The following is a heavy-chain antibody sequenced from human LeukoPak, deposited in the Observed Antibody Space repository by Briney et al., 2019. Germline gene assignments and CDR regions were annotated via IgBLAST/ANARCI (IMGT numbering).Heavy chain of an antibody. J-gene: IGHJ4*02. V-gene: IGHV4-34*01. CDR1: GGSFSGYY. CDR3: ARGRVRYFDWLLSRYYFDY. CDR2: INHSGST. D-gene: IGHD3-9*01. Sequence: SETLSLTCAVYGGSFSGYYWSWIRQPPGKGLEWIGEINHSGSTNYNPSLKSRVTISVGTSKNQFSLKLSSVTAADTAVYYCARGRVRYFDWLLSRYYFDYWGQGTLVTVSS.